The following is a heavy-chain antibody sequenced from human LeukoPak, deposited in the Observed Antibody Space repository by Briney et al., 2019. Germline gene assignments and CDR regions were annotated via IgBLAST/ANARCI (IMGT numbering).Heavy chain of an antibody. CDR3: ATQVVPAAIRRGDAFDI. Sequence: GGSLRLSCAASGFTFSSYAMSWVRQAPGKGLEWVSAISGSGGSTYYADSVKGRFTISRDNAKNSLYLQMNSLRAEDTAVYYCATQVVPAAIRRGDAFDIWGQGTMVTVSS. CDR2: ISGSGGST. CDR1: GFTFSSYA. D-gene: IGHD2-2*01. J-gene: IGHJ3*02. V-gene: IGHV3-23*01.